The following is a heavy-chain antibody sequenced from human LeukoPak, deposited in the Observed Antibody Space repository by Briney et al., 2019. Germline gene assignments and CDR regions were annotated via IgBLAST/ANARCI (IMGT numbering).Heavy chain of an antibody. J-gene: IGHJ4*02. V-gene: IGHV3-21*01. Sequence: PGGSLRLSCAASGFTFSSYSMNWVRQAPGKGLEWVSSISSSSSYIYYADSVKGRFTISRDNAKNSLYLQMNSLRAEDTAVYYCARDFGTYYYDSSGYSWGQGTLVTVSS. D-gene: IGHD3-22*01. CDR2: ISSSSSYI. CDR3: ARDFGTYYYDSSGYS. CDR1: GFTFSSYS.